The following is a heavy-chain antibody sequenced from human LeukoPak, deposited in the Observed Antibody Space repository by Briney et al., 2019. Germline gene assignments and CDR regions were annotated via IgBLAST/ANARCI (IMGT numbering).Heavy chain of an antibody. CDR3: ARSPPGRTNWNYYDY. CDR1: GFTFSDYA. D-gene: IGHD1-1*01. V-gene: IGHV3-64*01. J-gene: IGHJ4*02. Sequence: GGSLRLSCAASGFTFSDYAMHWVRQAPGKGLEFVSVIGPIGVYTYYANSVKGRFTISRDNSKSTVSLQMGSLRDEDMAVYYCARSPPGRTNWNYYDYWGRGTLVTVAS. CDR2: IGPIGVYT.